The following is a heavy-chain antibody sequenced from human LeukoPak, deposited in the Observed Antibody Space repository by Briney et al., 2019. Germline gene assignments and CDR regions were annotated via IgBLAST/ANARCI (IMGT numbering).Heavy chain of an antibody. J-gene: IGHJ4*02. V-gene: IGHV3-23*01. CDR2: FSDSGGSK. Sequence: GGSLRLSCAASGFTFSSYAMSWLRQAPGKGLDWVSAFSDSGGSKHYADSVKGRFIISRDNSKNTLYLQMNSLRAEDTAVYYCAKRSGYIDYWGQGTLVTVSS. CDR1: GFTFSSYA. CDR3: AKRSGYIDY. D-gene: IGHD6-13*01.